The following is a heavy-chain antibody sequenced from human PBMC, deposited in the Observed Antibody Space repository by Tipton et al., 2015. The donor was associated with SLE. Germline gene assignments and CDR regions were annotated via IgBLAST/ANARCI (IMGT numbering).Heavy chain of an antibody. D-gene: IGHD4-11*01. J-gene: IGHJ5*02. CDR2: IYPGGRT. V-gene: IGHV4-59*11. CDR3: ARDQDVTTGENRFDP. Sequence: TLSLTCTVSGGSFTRLFWRWIRQPPWQVLEWIGNIYPGGRTYSNTSLKSRVTISVDTSKRQFSLKLTSVTAADTAVYYCARDQDVTTGENRFDPWGQGILVTVSS. CDR1: GGSFTRLF.